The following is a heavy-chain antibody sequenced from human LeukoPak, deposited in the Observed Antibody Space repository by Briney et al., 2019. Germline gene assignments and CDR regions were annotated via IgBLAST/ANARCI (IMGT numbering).Heavy chain of an antibody. CDR1: GGSFNGYY. D-gene: IGHD2-8*01. V-gene: IGHV4-34*01. J-gene: IGHJ4*02. CDR3: ARKAPVYANNPYFDY. CDR2: INHSGST. Sequence: SETLSLTCAVYGGSFNGYYWSWIRQPPGKGLEWIGEINHSGSTNYNPSPKSRVTISVDTSKNQFSLKLSSVTAADTAVYYCARKAPVYANNPYFDYWGQGTLVTVSS.